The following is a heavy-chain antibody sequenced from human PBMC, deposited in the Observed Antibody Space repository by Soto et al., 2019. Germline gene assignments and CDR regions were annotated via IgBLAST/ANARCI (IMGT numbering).Heavy chain of an antibody. D-gene: IGHD4-17*01. V-gene: IGHV4-39*01. Sequence: SETLSLTCTVSGGSISSSSYYWGWIRQPPGKGLEWIGSIYYSGSTYYNPSLKSRVTISVDTSKNQFSLKLSSVTAADTAVYYCASVAGEDDYGDYVVGYFDYWGQGTLVTVSS. CDR1: GGSISSSSYY. CDR2: IYYSGST. CDR3: ASVAGEDDYGDYVVGYFDY. J-gene: IGHJ4*02.